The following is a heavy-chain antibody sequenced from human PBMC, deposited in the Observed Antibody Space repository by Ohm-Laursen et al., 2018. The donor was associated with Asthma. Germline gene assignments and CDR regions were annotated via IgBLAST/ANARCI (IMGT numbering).Heavy chain of an antibody. V-gene: IGHV4-31*03. CDR1: GDSIKSGIYY. CDR3: AREMTVETRAFDI. D-gene: IGHD4-23*01. CDR2: IYFTGST. Sequence: TLSLTCTVSGDSIKSGIYYWSWIRQPPGKGLEWIAYIYFTGSTYYNPSLKSRVALSIDTSTSQFSLKLSSVTAADTAVYYCAREMTVETRAFDIWGQGRMVTVFS. J-gene: IGHJ3*02.